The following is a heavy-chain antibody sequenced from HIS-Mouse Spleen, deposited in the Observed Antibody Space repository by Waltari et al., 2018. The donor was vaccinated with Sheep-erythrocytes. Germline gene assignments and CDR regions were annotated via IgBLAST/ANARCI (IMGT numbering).Heavy chain of an antibody. V-gene: IGHV4-59*08. CDR2: IYYSGST. Sequence: QVQLQESGPGLVKPSETLSLTCTVSGGSISSYYWSWIRQPPGKGLVWIGYIYYSGSTNYNPSLKSRVTISVDTSKNQFSLKLSSVTAADTAVYYCARISSRDYYDSSGYYYSDAFDIWGQGTMVTVSS. CDR3: ARISSRDYYDSSGYYYSDAFDI. D-gene: IGHD3-22*01. CDR1: GGSISSYY. J-gene: IGHJ3*02.